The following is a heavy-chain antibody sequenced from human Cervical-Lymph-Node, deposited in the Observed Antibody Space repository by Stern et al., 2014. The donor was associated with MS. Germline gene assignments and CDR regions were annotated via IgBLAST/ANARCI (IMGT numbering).Heavy chain of an antibody. V-gene: IGHV1-18*04. CDR3: ARVGTLLEWFLPLDY. CDR2: VSDYNGNT. D-gene: IGHD3-3*01. Sequence: QVQLVESGAEVKKPGASVKVSCKASGYTFTSYGISWVRQAPGQGLEWMGWVSDYNGNTNYAQKLQGRVTMTTDTSTSTAYMELRSLRSADTAVYYCARVGTLLEWFLPLDYWGQGTLVTVSS. J-gene: IGHJ4*02. CDR1: GYTFTSYG.